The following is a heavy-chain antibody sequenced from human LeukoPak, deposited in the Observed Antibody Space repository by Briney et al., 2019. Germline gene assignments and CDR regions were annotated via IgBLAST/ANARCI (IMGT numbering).Heavy chain of an antibody. CDR1: GGSITSGVYY. V-gene: IGHV3-23*01. D-gene: IGHD3-10*01. CDR3: AKDDHYYGSGTYNT. J-gene: IGHJ5*02. Sequence: LPSETLSLTCTVSGGSITSGVYYWGWIRQPPGKGLEWVSVISGSGGTTYYVDSVKGRFTISRDNSKNTLYLQMNSLRAEDTAVYYCAKDDHYYGSGTYNTWGQGTLVTVSS. CDR2: ISGSGGTT.